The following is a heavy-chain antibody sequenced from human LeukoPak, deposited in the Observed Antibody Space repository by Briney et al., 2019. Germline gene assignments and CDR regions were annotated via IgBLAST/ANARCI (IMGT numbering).Heavy chain of an antibody. Sequence: GGSLRLSCAASGFTFSYYWMGWVRQAPGKGLEWVANIKQDGSEKYYVDSVKGRFSISRDNAKNSLYLQMNSLRADDTAVYYCARGRFEYHYWGQGTLVTVSS. CDR3: ARGRFEYHY. CDR1: GFTFSYYW. V-gene: IGHV3-7*02. J-gene: IGHJ4*02. D-gene: IGHD3-10*01. CDR2: IKQDGSEK.